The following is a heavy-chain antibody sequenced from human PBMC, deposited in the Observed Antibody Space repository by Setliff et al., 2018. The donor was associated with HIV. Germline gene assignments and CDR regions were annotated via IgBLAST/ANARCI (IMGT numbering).Heavy chain of an antibody. CDR2: VYYSGTT. Sequence: SETLSLTCTVSGGSISSSSYYWAWVRQPPGKGLEWIGSVYYSGTTYISTSLKSRLTISIDRSTNQFSLRLNSMTAADMAMYYCARSSRGYYNPLFDYWGQGTLVTVS. CDR1: GGSISSSSYY. D-gene: IGHD3-22*01. J-gene: IGHJ4*02. CDR3: ARSSRGYYNPLFDY. V-gene: IGHV4-39*01.